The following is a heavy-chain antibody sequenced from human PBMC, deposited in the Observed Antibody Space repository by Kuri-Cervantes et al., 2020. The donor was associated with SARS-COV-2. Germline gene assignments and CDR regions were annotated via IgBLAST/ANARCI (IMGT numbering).Heavy chain of an antibody. J-gene: IGHJ6*02. D-gene: IGHD3-10*01. Sequence: SLKISCAASGFTFSSYGMHWVRQAPGKGLEWVAVISYDGSNKYYADSVKGRFTISRDNSKNTLYLQMNSLRAADTAVYYCAKGRGWFGELLRGAYYYYGMDVWGQGTTVTVSS. V-gene: IGHV3-30*18. CDR2: ISYDGSNK. CDR1: GFTFSSYG. CDR3: AKGRGWFGELLRGAYYYYGMDV.